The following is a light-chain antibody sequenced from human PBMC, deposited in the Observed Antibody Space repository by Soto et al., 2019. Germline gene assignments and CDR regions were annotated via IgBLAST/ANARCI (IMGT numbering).Light chain of an antibody. Sequence: ESVLTHSPVTLSLSPGERATLSCRASQSLNTIYLAWYHQKPGQAPRLVIDKASRRAPGIPYRFSVSGPGTDFTLTISGPVLEDFATYYCQKYGGSPETFCQGTKVDIK. CDR2: KAS. J-gene: IGKJ1*01. CDR3: QKYGGSPET. CDR1: QSLNTIY. V-gene: IGKV3-20*01.